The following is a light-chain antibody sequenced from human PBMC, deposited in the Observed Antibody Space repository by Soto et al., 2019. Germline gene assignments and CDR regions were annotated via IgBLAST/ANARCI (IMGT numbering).Light chain of an antibody. CDR1: SSNIGSNT. V-gene: IGLV1-44*01. CDR3: EAWDDRPNGQG. CDR2: SNN. Sequence: QSVLTQPPSASGTPGQRVTISCSGSSSNIGSNTVDWYQQLPGTAPKLLVYSNNLRPSGVPDRFSGSKSGTSASLAISGLQSEDEVDYYCEAWDDRPNGQGFATGIKAAVL. J-gene: IGLJ1*01.